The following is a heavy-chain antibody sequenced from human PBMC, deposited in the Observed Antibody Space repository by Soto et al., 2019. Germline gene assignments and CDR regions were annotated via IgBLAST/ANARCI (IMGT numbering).Heavy chain of an antibody. J-gene: IGHJ6*02. CDR1: GFTFSSYW. CDR2: INSDGSST. D-gene: IGHD6-19*01. Sequence: GGSLRLSCAASGFTFSSYWMHWVRQAPGKGLVWVSRINSDGSSTSYADSVKGRFTISRDNAKNTLYLQMNSLRAEDTALYYCAKDIWSRIAVAGTGYGMDVWGQGTTVTVSS. V-gene: IGHV3-74*01. CDR3: AKDIWSRIAVAGTGYGMDV.